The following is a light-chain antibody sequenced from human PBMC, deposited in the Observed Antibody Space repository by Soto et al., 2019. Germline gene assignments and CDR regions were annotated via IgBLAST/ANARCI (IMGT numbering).Light chain of an antibody. J-gene: IGKJ2*01. Sequence: EIVLTQSPATLSLSPGERATLSCRASQSVGGFLAWYQQKSGQAPRLLIYDTSKRATGIPARFSGSGSGTDFTLTLSSLEPEDFASYHCQHRSQWPPMYTFGQGTKLEIK. CDR1: QSVGGF. CDR2: DTS. V-gene: IGKV3-11*01. CDR3: QHRSQWPPMYT.